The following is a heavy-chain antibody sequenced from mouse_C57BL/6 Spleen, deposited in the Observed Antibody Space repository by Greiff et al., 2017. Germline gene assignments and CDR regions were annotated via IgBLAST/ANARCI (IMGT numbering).Heavy chain of an antibody. CDR3: ARGGTTVVAPDY. V-gene: IGHV14-2*01. CDR2: IDPEDGET. J-gene: IGHJ2*01. CDR1: GFNIKDYY. Sequence: VQLQQSGAELVKPGASVKLSCTASGFNIKDYYMHWVKQRTEQGLEWIGRIDPEDGETKYAPKFPGKATITADTSSNTAYLQLSSLTSEDTAVYYCARGGTTVVAPDYWGQGTTLTVSS. D-gene: IGHD1-1*01.